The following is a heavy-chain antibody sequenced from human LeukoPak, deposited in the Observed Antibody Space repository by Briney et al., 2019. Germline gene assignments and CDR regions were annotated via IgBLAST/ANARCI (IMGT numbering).Heavy chain of an antibody. CDR3: ASGGWLRLRFDY. J-gene: IGHJ4*02. D-gene: IGHD5-12*01. Sequence: GGSLRLSCAASGFTFSSYSMNWVRQAPGKGLEWVSSISSSSSYIYYADSVKGRFTISRDNAKNSLYLQMNSLRAEDTAAYYCASGGWLRLRFDYWGQGTLVTVSS. CDR2: ISSSSSYI. V-gene: IGHV3-21*01. CDR1: GFTFSSYS.